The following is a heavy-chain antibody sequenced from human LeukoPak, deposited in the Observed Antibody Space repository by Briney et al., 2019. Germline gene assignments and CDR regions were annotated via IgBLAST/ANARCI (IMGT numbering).Heavy chain of an antibody. Sequence: SETLSLTCTVSGGSISSYYWSWLRQPAGKGLEWIGRTYTSGNTNYNPSLKSRVTMSVDTSKNQFSLKLSSVTAADTAVYYCARGFYDSSGYYGRALDIWGQGTMVTVSS. CDR1: GGSISSYY. CDR2: TYTSGNT. CDR3: ARGFYDSSGYYGRALDI. D-gene: IGHD3-22*01. V-gene: IGHV4-4*07. J-gene: IGHJ3*02.